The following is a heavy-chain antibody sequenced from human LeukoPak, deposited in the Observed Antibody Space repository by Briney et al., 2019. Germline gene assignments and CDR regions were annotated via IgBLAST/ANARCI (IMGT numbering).Heavy chain of an antibody. CDR1: GFSFSSYW. J-gene: IGHJ4*02. CDR2: INRDGSVK. V-gene: IGHV3-7*01. CDR3: ASGEPLD. D-gene: IGHD1-26*01. Sequence: AGGSLRLSCAASGFSFSSYWMTWVRQGTGKGLEWVSNINRDGSVKHYMDSVKGRFTISRDNAKNSLYLQMNSLRAEDTAVYYCASGEPLDWGQGTLVTVSS.